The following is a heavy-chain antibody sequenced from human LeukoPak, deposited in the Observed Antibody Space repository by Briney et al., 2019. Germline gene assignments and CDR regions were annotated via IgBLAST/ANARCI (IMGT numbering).Heavy chain of an antibody. V-gene: IGHV3-15*01. CDR2: IKSKTDGGTT. Sequence: PGGSLRLSCAASGFTFSNAWMSWVRQAPGKGLEWVGHIKSKTDGGTTDYAAPVKGRFTISRDDSKNTLYLQMNSLKTEDTAVYYCTTAETVLLWFGELDYWGQGTLVTVSS. CDR3: TTAETVLLWFGELDY. D-gene: IGHD3-10*01. CDR1: GFTFSNAW. J-gene: IGHJ4*02.